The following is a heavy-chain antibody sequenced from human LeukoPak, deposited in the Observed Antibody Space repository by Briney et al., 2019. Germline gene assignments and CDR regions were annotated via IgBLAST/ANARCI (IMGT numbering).Heavy chain of an antibody. Sequence: PGGSLRLSCAASGFTFDDYAMHWVRQAPGKGLEWVSLISWDGGSTYYADSVKGRFTISRDNSKNSLYLQMNSLRAEDTALYYCAKEGGPPANGRRSMGSDYYYYMDVWGKGTTVTVSS. V-gene: IGHV3-43D*03. J-gene: IGHJ6*03. D-gene: IGHD2/OR15-2a*01. CDR2: ISWDGGST. CDR3: AKEGGPPANGRRSMGSDYYYYMDV. CDR1: GFTFDDYA.